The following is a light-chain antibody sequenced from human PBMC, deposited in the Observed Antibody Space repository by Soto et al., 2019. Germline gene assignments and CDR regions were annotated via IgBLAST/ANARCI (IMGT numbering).Light chain of an antibody. J-gene: IGLJ2*01. CDR1: STDVGSYNR. Sequence: QSALTQPPSVSGSPGQSVTISCTGTSTDVGSYNRVSWYQQSPGTAPKLMIYEVSYRPSGVPDRFSGSKSGNTASLTISGLQAEDEADYYCSSYTSSNSVVFGGVTKLTVL. V-gene: IGLV2-18*02. CDR2: EVS. CDR3: SSYTSSNSVV.